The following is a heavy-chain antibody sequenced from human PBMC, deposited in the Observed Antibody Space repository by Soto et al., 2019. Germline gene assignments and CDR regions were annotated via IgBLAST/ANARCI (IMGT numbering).Heavy chain of an antibody. J-gene: IGHJ4*02. CDR2: IYSSGST. D-gene: IGHD2-21*01. CDR1: GGSISSYY. CDR3: ARHGVVSATHFGD. V-gene: IGHV4-59*08. Sequence: SEPLSLTCTVSGGSISSYYWSWIRQPPGRGLEWIGYIYSSGSTNYNPSLKSRVTISVDTSKNQFSLKLSSVTAADTAVYYCARHGVVSATHFGDWGLGTLVTVSS.